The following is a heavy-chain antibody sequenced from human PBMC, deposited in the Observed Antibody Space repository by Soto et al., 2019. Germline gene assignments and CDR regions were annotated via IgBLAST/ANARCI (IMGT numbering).Heavy chain of an antibody. J-gene: IGHJ6*02. Sequence: QLQLQESGSGLVKPSQTLSLTCAVSGGSISSGGYSWSWIRQPPGKCLEWIGYIYHSGSTYYNPSLKSRVTISVDRSKNQFSLKLSSVTAADTAVYYCARGPYSYGSGSNGYYGMDVWGQGTTVTVSS. V-gene: IGHV4-30-2*01. CDR3: ARGPYSYGSGSNGYYGMDV. D-gene: IGHD3-10*01. CDR1: GGSISSGGYS. CDR2: IYHSGST.